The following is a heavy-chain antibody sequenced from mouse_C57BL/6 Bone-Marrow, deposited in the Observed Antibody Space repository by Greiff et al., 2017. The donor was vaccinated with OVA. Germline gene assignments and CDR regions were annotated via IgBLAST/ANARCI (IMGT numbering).Heavy chain of an antibody. CDR1: GYSFTGYY. V-gene: IGHV1-42*01. CDR2: INPSTGGT. J-gene: IGHJ4*01. CDR3: AYYYGSRGDY. D-gene: IGHD1-1*01. Sequence: VQLQQSGPELVKPGASVKISCKASGYSFTGYYMNWVKQSPEKSLEWIGEINPSTGGTTYNQKFKAKATLTVDKSSSTAYMQLKSLTSEDSAVYYCAYYYGSRGDYWGQGTSDTVSS.